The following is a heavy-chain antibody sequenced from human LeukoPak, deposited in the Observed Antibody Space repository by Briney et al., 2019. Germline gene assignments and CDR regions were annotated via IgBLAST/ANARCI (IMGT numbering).Heavy chain of an antibody. CDR1: GGTFSSYA. CDR2: IIPILGIA. J-gene: IGHJ4*02. V-gene: IGHV1-69*04. CDR3: ARDSVQLTGPSPDDY. Sequence: ASVKVSCKASGGTFSSYAISWVRQAPGQGLEWMGRIIPILGIANYAQKFQGRVTITADKSTSTAYMELSSLRSEDTAVYYCARDSVQLTGPSPDDYWGQGTLVTVSS. D-gene: IGHD5-18*01.